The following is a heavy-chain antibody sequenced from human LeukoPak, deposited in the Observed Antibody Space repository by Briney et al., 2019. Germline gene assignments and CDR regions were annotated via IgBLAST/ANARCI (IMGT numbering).Heavy chain of an antibody. V-gene: IGHV3-7*01. CDR2: IIQDGSAK. CDR3: ARGGRPGIAAAGTLTY. CDR1: GFTFSNYW. D-gene: IGHD6-13*01. Sequence: GGSLRLSCTASGFTFSNYWVSWVRQAPGKGLEWVANIIQDGSAKFFVDSVKGRFTISRDNGKNSLYLQMNTLTVEDTAVYYCARGGRPGIAAAGTLTYWGQGTLVTVSS. J-gene: IGHJ4*02.